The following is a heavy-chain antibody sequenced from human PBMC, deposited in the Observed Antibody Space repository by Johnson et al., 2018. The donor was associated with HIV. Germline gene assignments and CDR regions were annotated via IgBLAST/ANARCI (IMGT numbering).Heavy chain of an antibody. D-gene: IGHD2-15*01. J-gene: IGHJ3*02. CDR1: GFTFSSYG. CDR3: AKDCEDHGAFDI. V-gene: IGHV3-30*02. Sequence: QVQLVESGGRVVQPGGSLRLSCAASGFTFSSYGMYWVCQAPGKGLEWVAFIRYDGGNKYYADPVKGRFTISRDNSKHPLYVQMNSLRAEDTAVYYCAKDCEDHGAFDIWGQGTMVTVSS. CDR2: IRYDGGNK.